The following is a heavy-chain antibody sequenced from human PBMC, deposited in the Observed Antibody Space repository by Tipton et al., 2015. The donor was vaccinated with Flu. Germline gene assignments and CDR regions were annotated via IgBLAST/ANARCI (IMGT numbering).Heavy chain of an antibody. J-gene: IGHJ6*02. D-gene: IGHD6-6*01. CDR3: ARDEGVVNYYFGMDV. CDR2: IWYDGSNE. V-gene: IGHV3-33*01. Sequence: SLRLSRSTSGFDFSVYGMHWVRQAPGKGLEWVAVIWYDGSNEHYSDSVKGRFTISRDNSKKTLYLQMNNLKVEDTAVYYCARDEGVVNYYFGMDVWGQGTTVTVSS. CDR1: GFDFSVYG.